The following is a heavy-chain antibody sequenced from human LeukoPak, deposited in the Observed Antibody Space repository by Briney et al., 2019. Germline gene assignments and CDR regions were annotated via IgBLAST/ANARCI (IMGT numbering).Heavy chain of an antibody. CDR3: ARGLRYFDWLLAYYFDY. CDR2: IYYSGST. CDR1: GGSISSYY. J-gene: IGHJ4*02. Sequence: SETLSLTCTVSGGSISSYYWSWIRQPPGKGLEWIGYIYYSGSTNYNPSLKSRVTISVDTSKNQFSLKLSSVTAADTAVYYCARGLRYFDWLLAYYFDYWGQGTLVTVSS. D-gene: IGHD3-9*01. V-gene: IGHV4-59*12.